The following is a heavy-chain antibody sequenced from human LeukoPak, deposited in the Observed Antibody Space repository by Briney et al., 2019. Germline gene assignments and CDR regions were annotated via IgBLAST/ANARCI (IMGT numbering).Heavy chain of an antibody. J-gene: IGHJ4*02. CDR2: ISGSGGST. V-gene: IGHV3-23*01. D-gene: IGHD2-2*02. CDR3: AKDYCSSTSCYIVDY. Sequence: GGSLRLSCAASGFTFSSYAMSWVRQAPGKGLEWVSGISGSGGSTYYADSVKGRFTISRDNSKNTLYLQMNSLRAEDTAVYYCAKDYCSSTSCYIVDYWGQGTLVTVSS. CDR1: GFTFSSYA.